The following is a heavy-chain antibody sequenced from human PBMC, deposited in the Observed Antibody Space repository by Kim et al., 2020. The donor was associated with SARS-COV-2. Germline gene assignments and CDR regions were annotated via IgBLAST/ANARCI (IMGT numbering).Heavy chain of an antibody. Sequence: SETLSLTCAVYGGSFSGYYWSWIRQPPGKGLEWIGEINHSGSTNYNPSLKSRVTISVDTSKNQFSLKLSSVTAADTAVYYCARLVLLWFGKGGAFDIWGQGTMVTVSS. CDR1: GGSFSGYY. D-gene: IGHD3-10*01. J-gene: IGHJ3*02. V-gene: IGHV4-34*01. CDR2: INHSGST. CDR3: ARLVLLWFGKGGAFDI.